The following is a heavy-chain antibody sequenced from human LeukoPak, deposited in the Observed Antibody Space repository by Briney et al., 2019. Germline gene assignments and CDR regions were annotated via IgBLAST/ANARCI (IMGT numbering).Heavy chain of an antibody. Sequence: PGGSLRLSCAASGFTFSSYWMSWVRQGPGKGLEWVANIKQDGSEEYYVDSVKGRFTISRDNAENSLYLQMNSLRAEDTAVYYCARLSIAAVDSDYWGQGTLVTVSS. CDR3: ARLSIAAVDSDY. V-gene: IGHV3-7*01. J-gene: IGHJ4*02. CDR2: IKQDGSEE. CDR1: GFTFSSYW. D-gene: IGHD6-13*01.